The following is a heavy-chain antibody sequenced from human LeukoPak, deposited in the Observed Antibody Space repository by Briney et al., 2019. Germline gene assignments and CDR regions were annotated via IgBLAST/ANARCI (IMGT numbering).Heavy chain of an antibody. Sequence: GGTLRLSCAASGFTFSSYGMSWVRQAPGKGLEWVSIISGSGGSTYYADSVKGRFTISRDNSKNTLYLQMNSLRAEDTAVYYCAKALYYDILTGYYMDVWGKGTTVTISS. CDR3: AKALYYDILTGYYMDV. D-gene: IGHD3-9*01. CDR2: ISGSGGST. CDR1: GFTFSSYG. J-gene: IGHJ6*03. V-gene: IGHV3-23*01.